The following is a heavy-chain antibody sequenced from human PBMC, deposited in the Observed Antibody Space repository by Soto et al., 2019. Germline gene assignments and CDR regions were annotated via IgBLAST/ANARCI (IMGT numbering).Heavy chain of an antibody. V-gene: IGHV3-30-3*01. J-gene: IGHJ5*02. CDR2: ISDDGSNK. CDR1: GFTFSSYA. Sequence: QVQLVESGGGVVQPGRSLRLSCAASGFTFSSYAMHWVRQAPGKGLEWVAVISDDGSNKYYADSVKGRFTISRDNSKNTLYLQMNSLRAEDTAVYYCARDGTYSSGPPGWFDPWGQGTLVTVSS. D-gene: IGHD6-19*01. CDR3: ARDGTYSSGPPGWFDP.